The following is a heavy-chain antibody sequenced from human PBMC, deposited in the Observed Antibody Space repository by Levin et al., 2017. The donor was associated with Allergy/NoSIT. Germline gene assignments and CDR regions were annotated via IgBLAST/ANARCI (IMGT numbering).Heavy chain of an antibody. D-gene: IGHD2-2*01. CDR3: AKCSATCYANWFDP. Sequence: GGSLRLSCAASGFTFSNYAMSWVRQAPGKGLEWVSAISGDGGSTEYADSVKGRFTISRDNSKNTLYLQMNSLRAEDTAVDYCAKCSATCYANWFDPWGQGTLVTVSS. J-gene: IGHJ5*02. V-gene: IGHV3-23*01. CDR2: ISGDGGST. CDR1: GFTFSNYA.